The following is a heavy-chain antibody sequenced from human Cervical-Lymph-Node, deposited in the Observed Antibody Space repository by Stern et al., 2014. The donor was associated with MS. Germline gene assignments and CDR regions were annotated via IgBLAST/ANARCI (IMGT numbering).Heavy chain of an antibody. CDR2: IYNSGNA. Sequence: QLQLQESGPGLVKPSQILSLTCTVSGGSISSGGYYWSWIRQHPGKGLEWIWYIYNSGNAYYNPSLKSRVTISIDTSKNRFSLKLTSVTAADTAVYYCASETWWGQGTMVTVSS. CDR1: GGSISSGGYY. V-gene: IGHV4-31*03. J-gene: IGHJ4*02. CDR3: ASETW.